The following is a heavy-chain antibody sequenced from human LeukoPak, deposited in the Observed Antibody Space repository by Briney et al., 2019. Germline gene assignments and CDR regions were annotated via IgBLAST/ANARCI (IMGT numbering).Heavy chain of an antibody. D-gene: IGHD4-23*01. CDR1: GGSVSSGSYY. Sequence: SETLSLTCSVSGGSVSSGSYYWTWIRQPPGKGLEWIGYIYYSGSTNYNPSLKSRVTISVDTYKNQFSLKLSSVTAADTAVYYCARQLRWGDFDYWGRGTLVTVSS. CDR3: ARQLRWGDFDY. CDR2: IYYSGST. J-gene: IGHJ4*02. V-gene: IGHV4-61*01.